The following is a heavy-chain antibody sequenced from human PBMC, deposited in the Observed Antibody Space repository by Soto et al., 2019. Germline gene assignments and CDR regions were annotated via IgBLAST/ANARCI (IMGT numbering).Heavy chain of an antibody. J-gene: IGHJ6*02. Sequence: SETLSLTCAVYGGSFSGYYWSWIRQPPGKGLEWIGEINHSGSTNYNPSLKSRVTISVDTSKNQFSLKLSSVTAADTAVYYCARAKYLWFGELGPSYYYYGMDVWGQGTTVTVS. CDR3: ARAKYLWFGELGPSYYYYGMDV. CDR2: INHSGST. V-gene: IGHV4-34*01. D-gene: IGHD3-10*01. CDR1: GGSFSGYY.